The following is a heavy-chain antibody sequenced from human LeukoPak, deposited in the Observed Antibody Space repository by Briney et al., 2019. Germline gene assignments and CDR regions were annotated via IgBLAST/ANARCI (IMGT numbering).Heavy chain of an antibody. V-gene: IGHV4-38-2*02. D-gene: IGHD3-3*01. CDR3: AREDDFWSGCPYYYYMDV. CDR1: GYSISNDYY. CDR2: IYHSGST. J-gene: IGHJ6*03. Sequence: SETLSLTCVVSGYSISNDYYWGWIRQPPGKGLEWIGNIYHSGSTYYNPSLKSRVTISVDTSKNQFSLKLSSVTAADTAVYYCAREDDFWSGCPYYYYMDVWGKGTTVTVSS.